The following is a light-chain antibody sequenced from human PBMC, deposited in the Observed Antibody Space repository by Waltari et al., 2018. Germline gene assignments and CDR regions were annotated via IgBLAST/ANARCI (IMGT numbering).Light chain of an antibody. CDR1: QSVSSTN. J-gene: IGKJ1*01. V-gene: IGKV3-20*01. Sequence: EIVLTQSPGTLSLSPGERATVSCRASQSVSSTNLAWYQQKTGQAPRLLIYGASSRATGIPDRFSGSGSGTDFTLTISRLEPEDFAVYYCQQGGSSPRTFGQGTKVEIK. CDR2: GAS. CDR3: QQGGSSPRT.